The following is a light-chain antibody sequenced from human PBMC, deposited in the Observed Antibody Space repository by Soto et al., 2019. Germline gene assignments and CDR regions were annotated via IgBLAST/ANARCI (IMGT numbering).Light chain of an antibody. V-gene: IGLV1-51*01. CDR1: SSNIGNNF. CDR2: AND. CDR3: ATWDTTLSVYV. J-gene: IGLJ1*01. Sequence: QSVLTQPPSVSAAPGQTVSISCSGSSSNIGNNFVSWYQHLPGTAPKLLILANDKRPSGIPDRFSGSKSDTSATLGLIALQTGDEAEHYCATWDTTLSVYVFGTGTKLTVL.